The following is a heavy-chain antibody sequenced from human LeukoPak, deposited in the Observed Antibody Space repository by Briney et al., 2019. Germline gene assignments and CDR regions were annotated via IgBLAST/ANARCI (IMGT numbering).Heavy chain of an antibody. CDR2: IYSGGST. Sequence: PGGSLRLSCAASGFTFSSYSMNWVRQAPGKGLEWVSVIYSGGSTYYADSVKGRFTISRDNSKNTLYLQMNSLRAEDTAVYYCAREVDTAVDYWGQGTLVTVSS. CDR1: GFTFSSYS. V-gene: IGHV3-53*01. J-gene: IGHJ4*02. D-gene: IGHD5-18*01. CDR3: AREVDTAVDY.